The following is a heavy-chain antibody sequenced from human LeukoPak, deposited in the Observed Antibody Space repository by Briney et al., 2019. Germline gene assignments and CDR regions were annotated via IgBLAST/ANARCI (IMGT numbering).Heavy chain of an antibody. J-gene: IGHJ4*02. CDR1: GGSITSYY. CDR3: ARESWLGSSRVLDY. CDR2: INYSGRT. D-gene: IGHD6-13*01. Sequence: SETLSLTCTVSGGSITSYYWSWIRQPPGKGLEWIGNINYSGRTNYNPSLKSRVTISVDTSKNQFSLKLRSVTAADTAIYFCARESWLGSSRVLDYWGQGTLVTASS. V-gene: IGHV4-59*01.